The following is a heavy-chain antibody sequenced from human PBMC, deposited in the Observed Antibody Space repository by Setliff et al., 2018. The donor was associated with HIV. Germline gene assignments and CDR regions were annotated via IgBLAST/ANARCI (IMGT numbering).Heavy chain of an antibody. J-gene: IGHJ4*02. CDR1: GGSITSYY. CDR2: IFDSGTT. V-gene: IGHV4-59*12. Sequence: SETLSLTCTVSGGSITSYYWNWIRQSPGKGLEWIGYIFDSGTTKYNPSVTSRVTISVATSKNQFSLKLSSVTAADTAVYYCARFRNYSTPDYWGQGTLVTVSS. D-gene: IGHD1-7*01. CDR3: ARFRNYSTPDY.